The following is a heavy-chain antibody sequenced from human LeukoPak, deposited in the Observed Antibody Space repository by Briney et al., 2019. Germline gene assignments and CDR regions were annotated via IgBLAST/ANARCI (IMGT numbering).Heavy chain of an antibody. V-gene: IGHV3-7*01. Sequence: GGSLRLSCAASGFTFSSYWMSWVRQAPGKGLEWVANIKQDGSEKYYVDSVKGRFTISRDNAKNSLYLQMNSLRAEDTAVYYCARAGRRPIQFGDAFDIWGQGTMVTVSS. CDR3: ARAGRRPIQFGDAFDI. J-gene: IGHJ3*02. CDR2: IKQDGSEK. CDR1: GFTFSSYW. D-gene: IGHD3-10*01.